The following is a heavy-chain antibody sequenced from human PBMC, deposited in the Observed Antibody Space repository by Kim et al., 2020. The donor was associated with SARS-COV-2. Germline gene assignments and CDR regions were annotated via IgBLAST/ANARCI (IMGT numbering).Heavy chain of an antibody. CDR1: GITFSGST. CDR3: ADDYAAH. D-gene: IGHD3-16*01. J-gene: IGHJ4*02. CDR2: IRSKTNSYAT. V-gene: IGHV3-73*01. Sequence: GGSLRLSCAASGITFSGSTIHWVRQASGKGLEWVGHIRSKTNSYATAYAASVKGRFTISRDDSKNTANLQMNSLKDEDTAVYYCADDYAAHWGQGTLVTVSS.